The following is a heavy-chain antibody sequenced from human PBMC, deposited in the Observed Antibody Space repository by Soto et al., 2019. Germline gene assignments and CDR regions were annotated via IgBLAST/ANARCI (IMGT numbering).Heavy chain of an antibody. CDR1: GGSFSGYY. V-gene: IGHV4-34*01. CDR3: ARGIVDIVVVPAAKANWFDP. CDR2: INHSGRT. D-gene: IGHD2-2*01. Sequence: QVQLQQWGAGLLKPSETLSLTCAVYGGSFSGYYWSWIRQPPGKGLEWIGEINHSGRTNYNPSLKGRVPISVDTAKNQFSLELSSVTAADTAVYYCARGIVDIVVVPAAKANWFDPWGQGTLVAVSS. J-gene: IGHJ5*02.